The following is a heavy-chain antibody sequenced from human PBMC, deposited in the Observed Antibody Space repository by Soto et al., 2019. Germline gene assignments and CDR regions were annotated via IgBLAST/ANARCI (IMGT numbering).Heavy chain of an antibody. CDR2: VYSTGST. J-gene: IGHJ4*02. CDR3: ARSHYTYGLLIDY. D-gene: IGHD2-8*01. V-gene: IGHV4-39*01. Sequence: PSETLCLTCSVSGDSITTNGYYWGWIRQPPGKGLQWIGNVYSTGSTFSHPSLTSRVFISVDTSKNKFSLRLTSVTAADTAVYYCARSHYTYGLLIDYWGPGIMVTGSS. CDR1: GDSITTNGYY.